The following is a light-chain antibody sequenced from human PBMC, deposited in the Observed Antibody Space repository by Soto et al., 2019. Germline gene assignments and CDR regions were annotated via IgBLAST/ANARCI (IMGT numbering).Light chain of an antibody. Sequence: QSALTQPASVSGSPGQSITISAPGTTVDIGTYNLVSWYQQHPGRAPKLIIFEVNKRPSGVSNRFSASKSGNTASLAISGLRPEDEADYHCCSYAGGSTVICGGGTKLTVL. CDR1: TVDIGTYNL. CDR3: CSYAGGSTVI. CDR2: EVN. V-gene: IGLV2-23*02. J-gene: IGLJ2*01.